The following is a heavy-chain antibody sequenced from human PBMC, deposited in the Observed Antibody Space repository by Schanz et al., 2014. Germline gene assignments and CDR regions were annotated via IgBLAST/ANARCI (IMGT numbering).Heavy chain of an antibody. V-gene: IGHV3-23*04. CDR2: LGGSTGGI. J-gene: IGHJ4*02. Sequence: EVQLVESGGGLVQPGGSLRLSCAASGFTFNDYWMHWVRQAPGKGLEWVSSLGGSTGGIYYADSVRGRFTISRDNFKNRLYLQMNSLRLEDTAIYYCAKTLGGAGLTLYFDHWGQGSLVTVSS. D-gene: IGHD3-10*01. CDR3: AKTLGGAGLTLYFDH. CDR1: GFTFNDYW.